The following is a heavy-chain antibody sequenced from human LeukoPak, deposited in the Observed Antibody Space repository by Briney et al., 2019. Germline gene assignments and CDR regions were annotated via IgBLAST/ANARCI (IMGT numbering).Heavy chain of an antibody. V-gene: IGHV3-30*18. CDR3: AKDESAGYYNFDY. D-gene: IGHD4-17*01. CDR1: GFTVSSYG. Sequence: PGGSLRLSCAASGFTVSSYGMHWVRQAPGKGLEWVAVISYDGSNKYYADSVKGRFTISRDNSKNTLYLQVNSLRAEDTAVYYCAKDESAGYYNFDYWGQGTLVTVSS. J-gene: IGHJ4*02. CDR2: ISYDGSNK.